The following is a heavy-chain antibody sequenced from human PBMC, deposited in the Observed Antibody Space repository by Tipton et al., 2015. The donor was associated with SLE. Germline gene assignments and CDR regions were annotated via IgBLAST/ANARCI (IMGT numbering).Heavy chain of an antibody. CDR1: GGSISSGSYY. J-gene: IGHJ6*02. Sequence: TLSLTCTVSGGSISSGSYYWSWIRQPAGKGLEWIGRIYTSGSTNYSPSLKSRVTISVDTSKNQFSLKLSSVTAADTAVYYCAREGDASANFFYYGVNLWGQGTTVTVSS. V-gene: IGHV4-61*02. CDR2: IYTSGST. D-gene: IGHD2-2*01. CDR3: AREGDASANFFYYGVNL.